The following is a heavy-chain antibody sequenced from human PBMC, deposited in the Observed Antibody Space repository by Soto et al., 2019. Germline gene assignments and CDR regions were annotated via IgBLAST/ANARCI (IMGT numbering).Heavy chain of an antibody. D-gene: IGHD2-15*01. CDR3: VRAEVSYCSGGSCYSASFDY. Sequence: SETLSLICTVSGGSISSKSYFWGWIRQPPGKGLEWIGTIYYSGNTYCNPSLKSRVTMSVDTSKNQFSLRLSSVTAADTAVYYCVRAEVSYCSGGSCYSASFDYWGQGTLVTVSS. V-gene: IGHV4-39*01. J-gene: IGHJ4*02. CDR1: GGSISSKSYF. CDR2: IYYSGNT.